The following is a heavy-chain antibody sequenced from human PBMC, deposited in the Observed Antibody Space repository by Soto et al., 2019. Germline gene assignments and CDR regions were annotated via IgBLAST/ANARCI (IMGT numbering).Heavy chain of an antibody. D-gene: IGHD2-21*01. CDR3: AREVVVWSYVPAPVYGMDV. J-gene: IGHJ6*02. CDR2: IWYDGSNQ. Sequence: QVQLVESGGGVVQPGRSLRLSCAASGVTFSSYGMHWVRQAPGKGLEWVADIWYDGSNQYYADSVKGRLTISRDNSNNMLYLQMNGLRAEDAALYYCAREVVVWSYVPAPVYGMDVWGQGTTVTLSS. V-gene: IGHV3-33*01. CDR1: GVTFSSYG.